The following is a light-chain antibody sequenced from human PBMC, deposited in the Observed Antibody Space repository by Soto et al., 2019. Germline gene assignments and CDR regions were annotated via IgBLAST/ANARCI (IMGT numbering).Light chain of an antibody. Sequence: EIVLTQSLATLSLSPGERATLSCRARQSVSSYIAWYQQKPGQAPRLLIYDASNRATGIPARFSGSGSGTDFTLTISSLEPEDFAVYYCQQRSNWPPLTFGGGTKVEIK. CDR2: DAS. CDR3: QQRSNWPPLT. CDR1: QSVSSY. V-gene: IGKV3-11*01. J-gene: IGKJ4*01.